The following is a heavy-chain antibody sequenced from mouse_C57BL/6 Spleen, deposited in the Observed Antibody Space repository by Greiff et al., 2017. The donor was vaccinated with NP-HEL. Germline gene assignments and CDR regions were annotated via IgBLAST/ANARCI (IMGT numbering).Heavy chain of an antibody. V-gene: IGHV1-15*01. Sequence: QVHVKQSGAELVRPGASVTLSCKASGYTFTDYEMHWVKQTPVHGLEWIGAIDPETGGTAYNQKFKGKAILTADKSSSTAYMELRSLTSEDSAVYYCTPMVRGFDYWGQGTTLTVSS. CDR2: IDPETGGT. D-gene: IGHD2-2*01. CDR1: GYTFTDYE. J-gene: IGHJ2*01. CDR3: TPMVRGFDY.